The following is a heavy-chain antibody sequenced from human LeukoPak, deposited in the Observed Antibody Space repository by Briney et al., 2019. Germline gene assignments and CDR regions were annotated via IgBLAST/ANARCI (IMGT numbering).Heavy chain of an antibody. D-gene: IGHD5-12*01. CDR3: AREWATILSGMDV. CDR1: GGTFSSYA. J-gene: IGHJ6*02. V-gene: IGHV1-69*13. Sequence: SVTVSCKASGGTFSSYAISWVRQAPGQGLEWMGGIIPIFGTANYAQKFQGRVTITADESTSTAYMELSSLRSEDTAVYYCAREWATILSGMDVWGQGTTVTVSS. CDR2: IIPIFGTA.